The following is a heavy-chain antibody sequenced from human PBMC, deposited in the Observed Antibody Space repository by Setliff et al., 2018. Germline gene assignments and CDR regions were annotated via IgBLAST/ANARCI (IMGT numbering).Heavy chain of an antibody. V-gene: IGHV5-51*01. CDR2: IYPGDSDT. Sequence: GASVKVSCKASGYIFTNYWIGWVRQMPGKGLEWMGVIYPGDSDTRYSPSFQGQVTISADKSINTAYLQWSSLKASDTAIYYCTRHEDRNKCTSSSCYRENDAFDVWGQGAMVTVSS. J-gene: IGHJ3*01. CDR3: TRHEDRNKCTSSSCYRENDAFDV. CDR1: GYIFTNYW. D-gene: IGHD2-2*01.